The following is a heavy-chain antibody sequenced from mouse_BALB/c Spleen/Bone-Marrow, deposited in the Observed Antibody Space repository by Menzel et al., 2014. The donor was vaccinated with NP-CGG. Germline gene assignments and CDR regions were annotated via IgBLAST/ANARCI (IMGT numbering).Heavy chain of an antibody. CDR3: AREKGKDAMDY. CDR2: INPGSGGT. J-gene: IGHJ4*01. Sequence: QVQLQQPGAELVRPGTSVKVSCKASGYAFTNYLIEWVKQRPGQGLEWIGVINPGSGGTNYNEKFKGKATLTADKSSSTAYMQLSSLTSDDSAVYFCAREKGKDAMDYWGQGTSVTVSP. CDR1: GYAFTNYL. D-gene: IGHD2-1*01. V-gene: IGHV1-54*01.